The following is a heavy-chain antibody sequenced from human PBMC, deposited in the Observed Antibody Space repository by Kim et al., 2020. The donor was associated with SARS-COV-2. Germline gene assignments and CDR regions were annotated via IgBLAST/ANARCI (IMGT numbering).Heavy chain of an antibody. D-gene: IGHD6-13*01. Sequence: SETLSLTCAVYGGSFSGYYWSWIRQPPGKGLEWIGEINHSGSTNYSPSLKSRVTISVDTSKNQFSLKLSSVTAADTAVYYCARGREYSSSWYERWGRKAAVAGTRSLPASYYFDYWGQGTLVTVSS. CDR2: INHSGST. V-gene: IGHV4-34*01. CDR1: GGSFSGYY. J-gene: IGHJ4*02. CDR3: ARGREYSSSWYERWGRKAAVAGTRSLPASYYFDY.